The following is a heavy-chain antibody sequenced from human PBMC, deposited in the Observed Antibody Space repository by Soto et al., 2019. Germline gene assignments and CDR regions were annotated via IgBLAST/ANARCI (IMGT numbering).Heavy chain of an antibody. D-gene: IGHD6-19*01. J-gene: IGHJ5*02. Sequence: GGSLRLSCAASGFTFSSYAMHWVRQAPGKGLEWVAVISYDGSNKYYADSVKGRFTISRDNSKNTLYLQMNSLRAEDTAVYYCARDGVVAGTQGGDWFDPWGQGTLVTVSS. V-gene: IGHV3-30-3*01. CDR2: ISYDGSNK. CDR1: GFTFSSYA. CDR3: ARDGVVAGTQGGDWFDP.